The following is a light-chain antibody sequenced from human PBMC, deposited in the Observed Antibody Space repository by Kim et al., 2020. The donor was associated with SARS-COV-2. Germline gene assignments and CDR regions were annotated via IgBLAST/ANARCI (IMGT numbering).Light chain of an antibody. Sequence: PGGTVTLTCASNTGAVTSGHYPNWFQQKPGQAPRALIYSTSKKHSWTPARFSGSLLGDKAALTVSGVQPEDEAEYYCLLYSGGPWVFGGGTKLTVL. CDR2: STS. V-gene: IGLV7-43*01. CDR3: LLYSGGPWV. J-gene: IGLJ3*02. CDR1: TGAVTSGHY.